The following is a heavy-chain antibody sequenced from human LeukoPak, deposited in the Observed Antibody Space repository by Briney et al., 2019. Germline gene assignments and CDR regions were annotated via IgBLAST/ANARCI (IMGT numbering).Heavy chain of an antibody. D-gene: IGHD1-26*01. CDR1: GFTFSGSA. V-gene: IGHV3-73*01. Sequence: GGSLRLSCAASGFTFSGSAMHWVRQASGKGLEWVGRIRSKANSYATAYAASVKGRFTICRDDSKNTAYLQMNSLKTEDTAVYYCTIMGATRAFDIWGQGTMVTVSS. CDR2: IRSKANSYAT. J-gene: IGHJ3*02. CDR3: TIMGATRAFDI.